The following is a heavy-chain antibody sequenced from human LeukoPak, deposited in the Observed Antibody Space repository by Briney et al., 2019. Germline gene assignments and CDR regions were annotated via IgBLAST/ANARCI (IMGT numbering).Heavy chain of an antibody. CDR2: IKQDGSEK. D-gene: IGHD1-26*01. V-gene: IGHV3-7*01. CDR1: GFTFSSHW. J-gene: IGHJ4*02. CDR3: ARELRATYFDF. Sequence: PGGSLRLSCAASGFTFSSHWMSWVRQAPGKGLEWVANIKQDGSEKYYVDSVKGRFTISRGNAKNSLYLQMNSLRAEDTAVFYCARELRATYFDFWGQGTLVTVSS.